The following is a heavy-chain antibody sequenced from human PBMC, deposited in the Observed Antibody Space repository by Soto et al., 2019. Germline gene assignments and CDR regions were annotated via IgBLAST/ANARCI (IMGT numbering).Heavy chain of an antibody. CDR3: ARDRCTNGVCYGMDV. Sequence: PSETLSLTCTVSGGSISSYYWSWIRQPPGKGLEWIGYIYYSGSTNYNPSLKSRVTISVDTSKNQFSLKLSSVTAADTAVYYCARDRCTNGVCYGMDVWGQGTTVTVSS. J-gene: IGHJ6*02. CDR2: IYYSGST. D-gene: IGHD2-8*01. V-gene: IGHV4-59*01. CDR1: GGSISSYY.